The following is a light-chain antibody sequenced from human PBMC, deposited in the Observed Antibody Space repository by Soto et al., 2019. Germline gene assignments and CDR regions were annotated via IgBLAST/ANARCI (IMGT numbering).Light chain of an antibody. V-gene: IGKV2-28*01. Sequence: EIVMTQSPVSLPVTPGEPASISCRSSQSLLHSNGYKYLDWYLQKPGQSPQLLIYLGSNRASGVSDRFSGSGSGTDFTLKIRRVGAEDVGVYYCMQALQTPYTFGPGTKLEIK. CDR3: MQALQTPYT. CDR2: LGS. J-gene: IGKJ2*01. CDR1: QSLLHSNGYKY.